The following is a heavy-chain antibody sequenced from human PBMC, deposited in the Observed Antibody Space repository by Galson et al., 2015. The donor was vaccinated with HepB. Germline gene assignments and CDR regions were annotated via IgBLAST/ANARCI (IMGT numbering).Heavy chain of an antibody. D-gene: IGHD3-16*02. V-gene: IGHV1-2*02. CDR3: AREEIYDYVWRSYRRYWYFDV. Sequence: QSGAEVKKPGASVKVSCKASGYTFTGYYIHWVRQAPGQGLEWMGWINPNNGGAKYAQKFLDRVTMTRDTSISTAYMDLTRLRSDDTAVYYCAREEIYDYVWRSYRRYWYFDVWGRGTLVTVSS. CDR2: INPNNGGA. CDR1: GYTFTGYY. J-gene: IGHJ2*01.